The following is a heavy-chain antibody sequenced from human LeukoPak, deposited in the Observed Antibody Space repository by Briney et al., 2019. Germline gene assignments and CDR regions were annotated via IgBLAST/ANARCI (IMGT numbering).Heavy chain of an antibody. J-gene: IGHJ4*02. CDR2: INPNSGDT. CDR1: GYTFTGYY. CDR3: AREAHGSGTYYSDY. D-gene: IGHD3-10*01. V-gene: IGHV1-2*02. Sequence: GPSVKLSCKASGYTFTGYYIHWVRQTPGQGPEWMGWINPNSGDTYYTQMFQGRVTMTRDTSITTAYMELSRLRSDDRAVYYCAREAHGSGTYYSDYWGQGTLVTVSS.